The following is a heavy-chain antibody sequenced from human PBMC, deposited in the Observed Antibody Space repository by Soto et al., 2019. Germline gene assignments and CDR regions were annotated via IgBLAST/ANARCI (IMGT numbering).Heavy chain of an antibody. D-gene: IGHD1-1*01. Sequence: GGSLRLSCAASGFTFSSYGMHWVRQAPGKGLEWVAVIWYDGSNKYYADSVKGRFTISRDNSKNTLYLQMDSLRAEDTAVYYCAKEGPITNWYFDYWGQGTLVTVSS. J-gene: IGHJ4*02. V-gene: IGHV3-33*06. CDR2: IWYDGSNK. CDR1: GFTFSSYG. CDR3: AKEGPITNWYFDY.